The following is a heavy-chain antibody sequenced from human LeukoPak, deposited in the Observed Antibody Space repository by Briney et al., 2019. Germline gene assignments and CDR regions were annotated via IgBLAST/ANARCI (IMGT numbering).Heavy chain of an antibody. J-gene: IGHJ4*02. V-gene: IGHV3-72*01. CDR1: GFTFSDHY. CDR2: TRNKAKSYTT. CDR3: ARAYRYWSGTSCSVRHDY. Sequence: PGGSLRLSCAVSGFTFSDHYMDWDRQAPGKGLEWVGRTRNKAKSYTTDYAASVKGRFTISRDDSKNSVNLQMNSLKTEDTAVYYCARAYRYWSGTSCSVRHDYWGQGNLVTVSS. D-gene: IGHD2-2*01.